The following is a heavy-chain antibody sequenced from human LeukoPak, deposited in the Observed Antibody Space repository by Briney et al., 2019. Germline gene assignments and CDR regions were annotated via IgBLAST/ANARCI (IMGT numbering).Heavy chain of an antibody. CDR3: ARGGLWLRLLDH. J-gene: IGHJ4*02. D-gene: IGHD5-18*01. Sequence: KPSETLSLTCTVSGGSISSTSYYWGWIRQPPGKGLEWIASIYYSGSTYYNPSLKSRVTISVDTSKNQFSLRLNSVTAADTAVYYCARGGLWLRLLDHWGQGTLVTVSS. V-gene: IGHV4-39*01. CDR2: IYYSGST. CDR1: GGSISSTSYY.